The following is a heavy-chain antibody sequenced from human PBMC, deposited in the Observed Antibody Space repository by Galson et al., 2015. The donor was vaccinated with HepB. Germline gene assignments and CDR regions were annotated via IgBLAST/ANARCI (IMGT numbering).Heavy chain of an antibody. V-gene: IGHV3-21*01. Sequence: SLRLSCAGSGFTFRNYAMHWVRQAPGKGLEWVSYVSSLGSYTYYADSVKGRFTLYRDNAKNSLYLQMDTLTAEDTAVYCCARAWDYQGLDWFDPWGKGTLVSVSS. CDR2: VSSLGSYT. CDR1: GFTFRNYA. D-gene: IGHD4/OR15-4a*01. CDR3: ARAWDYQGLDWFDP. J-gene: IGHJ5*02.